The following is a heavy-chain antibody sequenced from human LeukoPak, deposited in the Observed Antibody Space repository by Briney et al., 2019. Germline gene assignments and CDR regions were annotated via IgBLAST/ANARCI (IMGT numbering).Heavy chain of an antibody. CDR1: GFTFSSYA. D-gene: IGHD1-1*01. J-gene: IGHJ6*04. V-gene: IGHV3-23*01. CDR3: AKDQLGTPYGMDV. Sequence: GGSLRISCAASGFTFSSYAMSWVRQAPGKGLEWVSAISGSGGSTYYADSVKGRFTISRDNSKNTLYLQMNSLRAEDTAVYYCAKDQLGTPYGMDVWGKGTTVTVSS. CDR2: ISGSGGST.